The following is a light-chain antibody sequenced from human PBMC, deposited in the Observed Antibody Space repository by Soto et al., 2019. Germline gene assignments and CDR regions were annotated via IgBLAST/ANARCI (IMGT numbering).Light chain of an antibody. CDR3: QQYNRFSTWT. J-gene: IGKJ1*01. CDR2: AAS. V-gene: IGKV1-5*01. CDR1: QTISNY. Sequence: DIQMTQSPSSLSASVGDRVTIACRASQTISNYLHWYQQKPGKAPKLLIYAASSLQSGVPSRFSGSGSGTEFTLTISSLLPDDFATYYCQQYNRFSTWTFGQGTKVDIK.